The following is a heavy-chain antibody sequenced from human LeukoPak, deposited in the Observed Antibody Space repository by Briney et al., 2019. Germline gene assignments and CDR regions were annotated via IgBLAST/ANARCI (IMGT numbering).Heavy chain of an antibody. D-gene: IGHD6-13*01. V-gene: IGHV3-23*01. J-gene: IGHJ5*02. CDR1: GFTFSSYA. CDR2: ISGSGGST. CDR3: AKAHRAAAGIFRNWFGP. Sequence: GGSLRLSCAASGFTFSSYAMSWVRQAPGKGLEWVSAISGSGGSTYYADSVKGQFTISRDNSKNTLYLQMNSLRAEDTAVYYSAKAHRAAAGIFRNWFGPWGQGTLVTVSS.